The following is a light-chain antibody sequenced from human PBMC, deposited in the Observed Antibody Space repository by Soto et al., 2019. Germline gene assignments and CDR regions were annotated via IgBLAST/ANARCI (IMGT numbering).Light chain of an antibody. CDR3: QQYHRYST. CDR2: DAS. CDR1: QTISSW. Sequence: DIQMTQSPSTLSGSVGDRVTITCRASQTISSWLAWYQQKPGKAPKLLIYDASTLESGVPSRFSGSGSGTEFTLTISSLQPDDFATYYCQQYHRYSTFGGGTKVEI. J-gene: IGKJ4*01. V-gene: IGKV1-5*01.